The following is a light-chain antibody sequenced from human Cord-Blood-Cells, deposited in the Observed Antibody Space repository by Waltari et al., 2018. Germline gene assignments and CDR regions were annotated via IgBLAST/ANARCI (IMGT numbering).Light chain of an antibody. J-gene: IGLJ3*02. V-gene: IGLV1-44*01. CDR3: AAWDDSLNGNWV. CDR1: SSNIGSNT. CDR2: SNN. Sequence: QSVLTQPPSASGTPGQRVTISCSGSSSNIGSNTVNWYQQLPGTAPKPLIYSNNQRPSGVPARFSGSKSGTSASLAISGLQSEDEADYYCAAWDDSLNGNWVFGGGTKLTVL.